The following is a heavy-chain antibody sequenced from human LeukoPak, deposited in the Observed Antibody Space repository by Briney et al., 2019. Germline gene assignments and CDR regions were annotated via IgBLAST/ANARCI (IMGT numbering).Heavy chain of an antibody. Sequence: GGSLRLSCAASGFTFSSYSMNWVRQAPGKGLEWVSSISSSSSYIYYADSVKGRFTISRDNAKNSLYLQMNSLRAEDTAVYYCAKDRGITLLTGWGQGTLVTVSS. D-gene: IGHD3-10*01. CDR1: GFTFSSYS. J-gene: IGHJ4*02. CDR3: AKDRGITLLTG. V-gene: IGHV3-21*04. CDR2: ISSSSSYI.